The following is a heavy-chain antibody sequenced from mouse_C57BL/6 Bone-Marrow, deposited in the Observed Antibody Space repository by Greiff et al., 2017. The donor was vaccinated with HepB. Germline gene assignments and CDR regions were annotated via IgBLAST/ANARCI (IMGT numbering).Heavy chain of an antibody. D-gene: IGHD1-1*01. J-gene: IGHJ3*01. Sequence: VQLQESGAELARPGASVKLSCKASGYTFTSYGMSWVKQRTGQGLEWIGEIYPRSGNTYYNEKIKGKATLTADKSSSTAYMELRSLTSEDSAVYFCARSIYYYGSSFSWFAYWGQGTLVTVSA. CDR1: GYTFTSYG. V-gene: IGHV1-81*01. CDR2: IYPRSGNT. CDR3: ARSIYYYGSSFSWFAY.